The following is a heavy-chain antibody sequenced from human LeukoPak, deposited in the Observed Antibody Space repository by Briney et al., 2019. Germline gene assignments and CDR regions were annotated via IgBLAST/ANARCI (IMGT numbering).Heavy chain of an antibody. D-gene: IGHD6-19*01. J-gene: IGHJ3*02. CDR3: AKDLDSSGWGSAFDI. Sequence: GGSLRLSCAASGFTFSSYGMHWVRQAPGKGLEWVAVISYDGSNKYYADSVKGRFTISRDNSKNTLYLQMNSLRAEDTAVYYCAKDLDSSGWGSAFDIWGQGTMVTVSS. V-gene: IGHV3-30*18. CDR2: ISYDGSNK. CDR1: GFTFSSYG.